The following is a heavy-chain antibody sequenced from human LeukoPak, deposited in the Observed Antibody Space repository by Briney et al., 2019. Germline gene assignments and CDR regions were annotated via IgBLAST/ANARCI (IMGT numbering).Heavy chain of an antibody. Sequence: GGSLRLSCAASGFTFSSYAMSWVRQVPGKGLEWVSAISGSGGSTYYADSVKGRFTISRDNSKNTLYLQMSSLRAEDTAVYYCANSVYYDSSGYLDYWGQGTLVTVSS. CDR1: GFTFSSYA. CDR2: ISGSGGST. D-gene: IGHD3-22*01. V-gene: IGHV3-23*01. CDR3: ANSVYYDSSGYLDY. J-gene: IGHJ4*02.